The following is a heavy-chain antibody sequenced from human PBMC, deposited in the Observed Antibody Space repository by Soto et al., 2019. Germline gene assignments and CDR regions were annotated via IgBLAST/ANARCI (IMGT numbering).Heavy chain of an antibody. D-gene: IGHD6-19*01. CDR3: AASKAGQGYYYGMDV. CDR2: IVVGRGNT. J-gene: IGHJ6*02. V-gene: IGHV1-58*01. Sequence: SVKVSCQASGFTLTSSAVQRVRQARGERLEWIGWIVVGRGNTIYAQKCQERVTITRDRSKSTAYIELSSLRSEDTAVYYCAASKAGQGYYYGMDVWGQGTTVTVSS. CDR1: GFTLTSSA.